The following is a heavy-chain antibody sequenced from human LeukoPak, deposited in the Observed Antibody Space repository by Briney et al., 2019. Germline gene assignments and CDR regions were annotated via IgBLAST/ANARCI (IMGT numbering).Heavy chain of an antibody. CDR2: ISYDGSNK. V-gene: IGHV3-30-3*01. CDR1: GFTFSSYA. CDR3: ARICGGDCYHRWKNFDY. J-gene: IGHJ4*02. D-gene: IGHD2-21*01. Sequence: GESLRLSCAASGFTFSSYAMHWVRQAPGKGLEWVAVISYDGSNKYYADSVKGRFTISRDNSKNTLYLQMNSLRAEDTAVYYCARICGGDCYHRWKNFDYWGQGTLVTVPS.